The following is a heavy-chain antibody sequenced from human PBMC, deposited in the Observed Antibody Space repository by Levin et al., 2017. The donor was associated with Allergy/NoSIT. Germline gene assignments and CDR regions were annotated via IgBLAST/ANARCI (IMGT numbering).Heavy chain of an antibody. CDR3: EHSRRYSSGRYYIDF. D-gene: IGHD6-19*01. Sequence: SGPTLVKPTQTLTLTCTFSGFSLSTNGVGVGWIRQPPGKALEWLALLYWDDDDRYSPSLKSRLTITKDTSRNQVILTMTNMDPVDTATYYCEHSRRYSSGRYYIDFWGQGTLVTVSS. V-gene: IGHV2-5*02. CDR1: GFSLSTNGVG. J-gene: IGHJ4*02. CDR2: LYWDDDD.